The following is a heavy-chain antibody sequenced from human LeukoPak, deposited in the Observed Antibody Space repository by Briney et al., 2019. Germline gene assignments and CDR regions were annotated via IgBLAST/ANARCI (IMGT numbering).Heavy chain of an antibody. CDR3: ARDRDWHFDY. CDR2: INPSVDVT. CDR1: GYTFSSHS. J-gene: IGHJ4*02. Sequence: ASVKVSCKASGYTFSSHSMHWVRQAPGQGLEWMGIINPSVDVTTYAQNFQGRVIMTTDMSTSTVYMELSSLRSEDTAVYYCARDRDWHFDYWGQGTLVTVSS. V-gene: IGHV1-46*01. D-gene: IGHD2-21*02.